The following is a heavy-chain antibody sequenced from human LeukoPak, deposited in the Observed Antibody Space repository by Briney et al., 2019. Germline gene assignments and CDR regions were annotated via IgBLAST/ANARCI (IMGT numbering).Heavy chain of an antibody. D-gene: IGHD1-26*01. J-gene: IGHJ4*02. CDR2: IYSGGST. V-gene: IGHV3-66*01. Sequence: GGSLRLSCAASGLTFSSNAMSWVRQAPGKGLEWVSVIYSGGSTYYADSVKGRFTISRDNSKNTLYLQMNSLRAEDTAVYYCARDIMVRRGSYSVGFDHTGPGTLVPVSA. CDR1: GLTFSSNA. CDR3: ARDIMVRRGSYSVGFDH.